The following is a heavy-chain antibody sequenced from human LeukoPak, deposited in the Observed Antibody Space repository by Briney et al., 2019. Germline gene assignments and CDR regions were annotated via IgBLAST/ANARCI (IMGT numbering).Heavy chain of an antibody. J-gene: IGHJ4*02. CDR3: ARELEESWFGETGTKPDY. CDR2: INPNSGGT. V-gene: IGHV1-2*02. Sequence: ASVKVSCKACGYTFTGYYLHWVRQAPGQGLEWMGWINPNSGGTNYAQKFQGRVTMTRDTPISTAYMELSRLRSDDTAVYYGARELEESWFGETGTKPDYWGQGTLVTVSS. CDR1: GYTFTGYY. D-gene: IGHD3-10*01.